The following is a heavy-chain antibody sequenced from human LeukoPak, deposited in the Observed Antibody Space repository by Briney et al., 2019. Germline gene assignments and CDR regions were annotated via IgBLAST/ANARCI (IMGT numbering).Heavy chain of an antibody. CDR2: IDYGGSVT. V-gene: IGHV3-48*01. CDR1: GFTFTAYT. CDR3: TRDLEY. Sequence: GGSLRLSCIASGFTFTAYTMNWVRQAPGKGPEWVSYIDYGGSVTHYADSVKGRFTISRDNAENSLYLQMNSLRVEDTAVYYCTRDLEYWSQGVQVTVSS. J-gene: IGHJ4*02.